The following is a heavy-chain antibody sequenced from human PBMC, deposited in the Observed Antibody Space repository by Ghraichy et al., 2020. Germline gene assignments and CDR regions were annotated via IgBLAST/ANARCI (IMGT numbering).Heavy chain of an antibody. CDR2: ISAYNGNT. D-gene: IGHD2-15*01. J-gene: IGHJ6*02. V-gene: IGHV1-18*01. CDR1: GYTFTSYG. Sequence: ASVKVSCKASGYTFTSYGISWVRQAPGQGLEWMGWISAYNGNTNYAQKLQGRVTMTTDTSTSTAYMELRSLRSDDTAVYYCARDAYRVVVVAAERVSYYYYGMDVWGQGTTVTVSS. CDR3: ARDAYRVVVVAAERVSYYYYGMDV.